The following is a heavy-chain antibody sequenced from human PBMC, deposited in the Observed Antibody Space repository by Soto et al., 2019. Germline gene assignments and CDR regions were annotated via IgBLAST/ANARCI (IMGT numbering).Heavy chain of an antibody. Sequence: QVQLQESGPGLVKPSQTLSLTCTVSGGSISSGDYYWSWIRQPPGKGLEWIGYIYYSGSTYYNPSLQSRVTLSVDASKNQFSLKLSSVTAADTAVYYCARVGGFGATTIDYLGQGTLVTVSS. CDR1: GGSISSGDYY. CDR2: IYYSGST. J-gene: IGHJ4*02. CDR3: ARVGGFGATTIDY. V-gene: IGHV4-30-4*01. D-gene: IGHD3-10*01.